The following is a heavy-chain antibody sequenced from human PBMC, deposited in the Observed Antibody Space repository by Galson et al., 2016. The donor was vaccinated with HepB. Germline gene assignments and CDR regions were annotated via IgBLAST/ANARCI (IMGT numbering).Heavy chain of an antibody. CDR2: IIPIFASP. Sequence: SVKVSCKASGDTFNNYAITWVRQAPGQGLEWMGGIIPIFASPNYAQKFQARLTITADESTSTAYMEMSGLTSEDTAVYYCANFLGYRFGQCWFDPWGQGTLVTVSS. D-gene: IGHD5-18*01. CDR1: GDTFNNYA. V-gene: IGHV1-69*13. J-gene: IGHJ5*02. CDR3: ANFLGYRFGQCWFDP.